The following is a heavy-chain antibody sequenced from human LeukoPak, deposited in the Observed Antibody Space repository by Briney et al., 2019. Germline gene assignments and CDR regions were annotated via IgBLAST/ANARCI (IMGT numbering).Heavy chain of an antibody. CDR3: ARDLDCSGGSCYGNFDY. Sequence: GASVKVSCKASGYTFTSYGISWVRQAPGQGLEWMGWINTNTGNPTYAQGFTGRFVFSLDTSVSTAYLQISSLKAEDTAVYYCARDLDCSGGSCYGNFDYWGQGTLVTVSS. D-gene: IGHD2-15*01. J-gene: IGHJ4*02. CDR2: INTNTGNP. CDR1: GYTFTSYG. V-gene: IGHV7-4-1*02.